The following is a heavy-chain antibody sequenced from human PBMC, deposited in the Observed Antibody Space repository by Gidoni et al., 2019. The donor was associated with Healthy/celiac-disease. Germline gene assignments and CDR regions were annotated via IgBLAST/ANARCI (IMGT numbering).Heavy chain of an antibody. CDR2: ISYDGRNK. CDR3: AKARYSSGWPYYYYYYGMDV. CDR1: GLPFSSYG. J-gene: IGHJ6*02. V-gene: IGHV3-30*18. Sequence: QVQLVESGGGVVQPGRPLRHSRAASGLPFSSYGVHWGSQAPGKGLEWVAVISYDGRNKYYADSVKGRFTIARDNSKDTLYLQMNSLRAEDTAVYYCAKARYSSGWPYYYYYYGMDVWGQGTTVTVSS. D-gene: IGHD6-19*01.